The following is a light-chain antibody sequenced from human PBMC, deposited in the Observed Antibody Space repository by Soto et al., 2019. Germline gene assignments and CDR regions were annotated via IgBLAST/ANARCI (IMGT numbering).Light chain of an antibody. V-gene: IGLV2-18*02. CDR1: SSDVDSYNR. J-gene: IGLJ2*01. Sequence: QSALTQPPSVSGSPGQSVTISCTGTSSDVDSYNRVSWYQQPPGTAPKLMIYEVSNWPSGVPDRFSGSKSGNTASLTISGLQAEDEADYYCSSYTSSSTVVFGGGTKVTVL. CDR2: EVS. CDR3: SSYTSSSTVV.